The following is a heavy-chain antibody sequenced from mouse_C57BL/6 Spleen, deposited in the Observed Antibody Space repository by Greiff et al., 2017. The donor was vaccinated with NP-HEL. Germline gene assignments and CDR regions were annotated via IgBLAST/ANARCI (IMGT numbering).Heavy chain of an antibody. D-gene: IGHD1-1*01. V-gene: IGHV5-12*01. CDR2: ISNGGGST. J-gene: IGHJ2*01. Sequence: EVMLVESGGGLVQPGGSLKLSCAASGFTFSDYYMYWVRQTPEKRLEWVAYISNGGGSTYYPDTVKGRFTISRDNAKNTLYLQMSRLKSEDTAMYYCARHVVATGFDYWGQGTTLTVSS. CDR1: GFTFSDYY. CDR3: ARHVVATGFDY.